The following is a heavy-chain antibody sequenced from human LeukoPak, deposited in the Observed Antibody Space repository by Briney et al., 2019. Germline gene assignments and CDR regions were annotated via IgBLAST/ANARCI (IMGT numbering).Heavy chain of an antibody. Sequence: GSLRLSCATSGFTVRDYVITLGRQAPRKGLELGSSISASGAMTYYADSVKGRFTVSRDNSENSLYLQMNSLTAADTAVYYCAKDRSIGTYYTFDHWGQGTLVTVSS. V-gene: IGHV3-23*01. CDR2: ISASGAMT. CDR1: GFTVRDYV. CDR3: AKDRSIGTYYTFDH. D-gene: IGHD1-26*01. J-gene: IGHJ4*02.